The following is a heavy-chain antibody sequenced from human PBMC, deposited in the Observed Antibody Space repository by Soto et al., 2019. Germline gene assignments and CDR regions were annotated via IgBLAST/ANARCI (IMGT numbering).Heavy chain of an antibody. CDR2: ISGSGGST. Sequence: GGSLRLSCAASGFTFSSYAVSWVRQAPGKGLEWVSAISGSGGSTYYADSVKGRFTISRDNSKNTLYLQMNSLRAEDTAVYYCAKRGIVATSQYYYYMDVWGKGTTVTVSS. CDR3: AKRGIVATSQYYYYMDV. J-gene: IGHJ6*03. CDR1: GFTFSSYA. D-gene: IGHD5-12*01. V-gene: IGHV3-23*01.